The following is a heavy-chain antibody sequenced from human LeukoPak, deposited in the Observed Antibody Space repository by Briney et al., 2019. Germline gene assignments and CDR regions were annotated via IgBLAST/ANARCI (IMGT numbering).Heavy chain of an antibody. J-gene: IGHJ4*02. D-gene: IGHD3-22*01. CDR1: GYTFTSYA. V-gene: IGHV1-3*01. CDR3: ARDGLVPYYYDSSSYDY. Sequence: GASVKVSCKASGYTFTSYAMHWVHQAPGQRLEWMGWINAGNGNTKYSQKFQGRVTITRDTSASTAYMELSSLRSEDTAVYYCARDGLVPYYYDSSSYDYWGQGTLVTVSS. CDR2: INAGNGNT.